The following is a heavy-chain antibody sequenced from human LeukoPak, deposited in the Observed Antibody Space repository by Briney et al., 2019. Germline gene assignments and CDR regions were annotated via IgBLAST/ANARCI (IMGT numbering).Heavy chain of an antibody. CDR1: GFTFSFYW. CDR2: IKEDGSEK. J-gene: IGHJ4*02. V-gene: IGHV3-7*01. CDR3: ARDTHLSYAAGFDY. D-gene: IGHD3-10*01. Sequence: GGSPRLSCAASGFTFSFYWMSWVRQAPGKGLEWVANIKEDGSEKYYIDSVKGRFTISKDNAKNSLYLQMTSLRAEDTALYYCARDTHLSYAAGFDYWGQGTLVTVSS.